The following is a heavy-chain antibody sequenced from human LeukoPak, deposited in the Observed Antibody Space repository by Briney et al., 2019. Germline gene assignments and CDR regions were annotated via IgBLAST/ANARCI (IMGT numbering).Heavy chain of an antibody. V-gene: IGHV4-34*01. J-gene: IGHJ4*02. CDR3: ARRRYNWNEKPYVY. Sequence: SETLSLTCAVYGGSFSGYYWSWIRQPPGKGLEWIGEINHSGSTNYNPSLKSRVTISVDTSKNQFSLKLSSVTAADTAVYYCARRRYNWNEKPYVYWGQGTLVTVSS. D-gene: IGHD1-1*01. CDR2: INHSGST. CDR1: GGSFSGYY.